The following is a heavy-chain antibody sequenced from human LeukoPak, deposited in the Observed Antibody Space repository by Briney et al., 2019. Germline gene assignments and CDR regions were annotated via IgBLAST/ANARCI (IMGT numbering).Heavy chain of an antibody. CDR1: GGSISSSSYY. CDR2: IYTSGST. V-gene: IGHV4-61*05. CDR3: ARGAMTTIDP. J-gene: IGHJ5*02. D-gene: IGHD4-17*01. Sequence: SETLSLTCTVSGGSISSSSYYWGWIRQPPGKGLEWIGYIYTSGSTNYNPSLKSRVTISVDTSKNQFSLKLSSVTAADTAVYYCARGAMTTIDPWGQGTLVTVSS.